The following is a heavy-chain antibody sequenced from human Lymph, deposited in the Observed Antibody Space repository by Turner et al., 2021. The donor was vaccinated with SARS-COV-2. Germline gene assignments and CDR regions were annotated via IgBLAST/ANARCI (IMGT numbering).Heavy chain of an antibody. CDR2: IYPGDSDT. CDR1: GYSFTTYW. J-gene: IGHJ4*02. D-gene: IGHD3-3*01. CDR3: ARREWGGSLGHIDY. V-gene: IGHV5-51*01. Sequence: EVQLVQSGAGVKKPGESLKSSCRPAGYSFTTYWIGWVRQMPGKGLEWMGIIYPGDSDTRYSPSFQGQVTISADKSISTAYLQWSSLKASDTAMYYCARREWGGSLGHIDYWGQGTLVTVSS.